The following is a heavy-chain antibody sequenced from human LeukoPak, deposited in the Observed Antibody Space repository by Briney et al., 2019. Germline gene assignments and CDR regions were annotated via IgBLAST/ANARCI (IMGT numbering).Heavy chain of an antibody. Sequence: ASVKVSCKASGYTFTSYYMHWVRQAPGQGLEWMGWINPNSGGTNYAQKFQGRVTMTRDTSISTAYMELSRLRSDDTAVYYCARRGVPAAIPLDYWGQGTLVTVSS. D-gene: IGHD2-2*02. CDR3: ARRGVPAAIPLDY. V-gene: IGHV1-2*02. CDR2: INPNSGGT. J-gene: IGHJ4*02. CDR1: GYTFTSYY.